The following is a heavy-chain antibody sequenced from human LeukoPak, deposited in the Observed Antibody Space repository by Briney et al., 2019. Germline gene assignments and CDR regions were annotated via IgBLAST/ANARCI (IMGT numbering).Heavy chain of an antibody. CDR2: ISGSDGST. D-gene: IGHD3-9*01. V-gene: IGHV3-23*01. J-gene: IGHJ4*02. CDR1: GFTFSSYG. CDR3: AKGTVRYFDWLSRFDY. Sequence: GGTLRLSCAASGFTFSSYGMSWVRQAPGKGLEWVSAISGSDGSTYYADSVKGRFTISRDNSKNTLYLQMNSLRAEDTAVYYCAKGTVRYFDWLSRFDYWGQGTLVTVSS.